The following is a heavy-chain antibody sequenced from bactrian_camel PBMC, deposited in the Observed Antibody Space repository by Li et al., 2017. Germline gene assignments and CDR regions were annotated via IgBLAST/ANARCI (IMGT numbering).Heavy chain of an antibody. CDR1: GYTSTTSC. Sequence: HVQLVESGGGSVQAGESRRLSCVTSGYTSTTSCVAWVRQAPGKEREGVAAFITAGDGSEYYSDSVKGRFAISLDNANNTLYLQMGSLSPEDTAVYYCAASFRVFREFLSPTDYEDWGQG. CDR2: ITAGDGSE. CDR3: AASFRVFREFLSPTDYED. V-gene: IGHV3S1*01. D-gene: IGHD3*01. J-gene: IGHJ4*01.